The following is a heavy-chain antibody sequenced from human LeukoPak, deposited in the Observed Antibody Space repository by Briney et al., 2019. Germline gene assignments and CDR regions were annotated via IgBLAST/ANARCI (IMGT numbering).Heavy chain of an antibody. J-gene: IGHJ3*01. CDR2: IYTSGST. CDR3: ARDVDSGDYHDAFDA. V-gene: IGHV4-61*02. Sequence: PSQTLSLTCTVSGGSISSGSYYWSWIRQPAGKGLEWIGRIYTSGSTNYNPSLKSRVTISVDTSKNQFSLKLSSVTAADTAVYYCARDVDSGDYHDAFDAWGQGTMVTVSS. CDR1: GGSISSGSYY. D-gene: IGHD4-17*01.